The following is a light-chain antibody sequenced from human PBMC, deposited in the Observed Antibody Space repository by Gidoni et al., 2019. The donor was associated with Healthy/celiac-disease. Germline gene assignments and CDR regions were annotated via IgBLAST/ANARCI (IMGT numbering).Light chain of an antibody. J-gene: IGLJ2*01. CDR1: SSNIGNKY. CDR2: ENN. Sequence: QSVLTQPPSVSAAPGHKVTISCSGSSSNIGNKYVSWYQQLPGTAPKLLIYENNKRPSGIPDRFSGSKSGTSATLGITGLQTGDEADYYCGTWDSSLSAVVFGGGTKLTVL. V-gene: IGLV1-51*02. CDR3: GTWDSSLSAVV.